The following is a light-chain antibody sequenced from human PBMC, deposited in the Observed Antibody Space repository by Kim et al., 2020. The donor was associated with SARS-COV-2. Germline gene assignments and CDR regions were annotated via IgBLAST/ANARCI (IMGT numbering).Light chain of an antibody. Sequence: LSASVGDTVTIPRRASQSITSGLAVYQHKPGKAPKLLIYAVSSLDSGFPSRFSGSGSATQFTLSISSLQPDDFATYYCQQHNGYFGGGTKVDIK. V-gene: IGKV1-5*01. CDR3: QQHNGY. CDR1: QSITSG. J-gene: IGKJ4*01. CDR2: AVS.